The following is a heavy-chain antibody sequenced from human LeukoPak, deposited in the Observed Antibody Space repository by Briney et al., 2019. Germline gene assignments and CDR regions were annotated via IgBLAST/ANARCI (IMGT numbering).Heavy chain of an antibody. V-gene: IGHV3-23*01. CDR1: GFTFSSYA. D-gene: IGHD1-26*01. CDR2: ISGSGGST. J-gene: IGHJ4*02. CDR3: ARDGGATTSDY. Sequence: GGSLRLSCAASGFTFSSYAMSWVRQAPGKGLEWVSAISGSGGSTYYADSVKGRFTISRDNAKNSLYLQMNSLRAEDTAVYYCARDGGATTSDYWGQGTLVTVSS.